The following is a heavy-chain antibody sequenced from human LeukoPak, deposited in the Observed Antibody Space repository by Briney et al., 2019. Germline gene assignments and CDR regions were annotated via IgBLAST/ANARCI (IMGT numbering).Heavy chain of an antibody. J-gene: IGHJ2*01. CDR2: IYYSGST. D-gene: IGHD1-26*01. CDR1: GGSISSSSYY. V-gene: IGHV4-39*01. CDR3: ARPYGSYPEGYWYFDL. Sequence: KPSETLSLTCTVSGGSISSSSYYWGWIRQPPGKGLEWIGSIYYSGSTYYNPSLKSRVTISVDTSKNQFSLKLSSVTAADTAVYYCARPYGSYPEGYWYFDLWGRGTLVTVSS.